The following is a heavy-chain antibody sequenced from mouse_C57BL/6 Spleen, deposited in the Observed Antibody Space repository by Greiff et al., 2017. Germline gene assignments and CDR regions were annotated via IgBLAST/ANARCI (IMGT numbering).Heavy chain of an antibody. J-gene: IGHJ1*03. V-gene: IGHV1-15*01. CDR3: TRGYFDV. CDR2: IDPETGGT. CDR1: GYTFTDYE. Sequence: VKLMESGAELVRPGALVTLSCKASGYTFTDYEMHWVKQTPVHGLEWIGAIDPETGGTAYNQKFKGKAILTADKSSSTAYMELRSLTSEDSAVYYCTRGYFDVWGTGTTVTVSS.